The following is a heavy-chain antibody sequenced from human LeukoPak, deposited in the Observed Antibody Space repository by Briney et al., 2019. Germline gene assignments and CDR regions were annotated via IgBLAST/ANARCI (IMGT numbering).Heavy chain of an antibody. CDR3: AKARVGDPTDY. CDR2: VHGDGNNI. J-gene: IGHJ4*02. D-gene: IGHD1-26*01. CDR1: GFPFSSYA. Sequence: GGSLRLSCAASGFPFSSYAMYWVRQAPGKGLMWVSRVHGDGNNIGYADSVKGRFTIFRDNAKNTLYLQMNSVRPDEMAVSYCAKARVGDPTDYWGQGTLVTVSS. V-gene: IGHV3-74*01.